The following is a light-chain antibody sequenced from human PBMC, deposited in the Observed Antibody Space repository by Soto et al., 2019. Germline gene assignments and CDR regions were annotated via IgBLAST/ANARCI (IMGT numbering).Light chain of an antibody. V-gene: IGLV2-8*01. Sequence: QSALTQPPSASGSPGQSVTISCTGTSSDVGSYNYVSWYQQHPGKAPKLMIYEVSKRPSGVPDRFSGSKSGNTASLTVSGFQAEDEADYYCSSYAGSNNLVFGGGTQLTVL. CDR2: EVS. CDR1: SSDVGSYNY. J-gene: IGLJ2*01. CDR3: SSYAGSNNLV.